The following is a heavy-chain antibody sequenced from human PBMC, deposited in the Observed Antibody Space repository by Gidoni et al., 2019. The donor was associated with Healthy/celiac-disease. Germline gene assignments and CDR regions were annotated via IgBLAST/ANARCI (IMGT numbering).Heavy chain of an antibody. CDR3: ARGDGNFDY. CDR2: IYSSGST. CDR1: GGSISSYY. Sequence: QVQLQESGPGLVKPSETLSLTCTVSGGSISSYYWSWIRQPPGKGLEWIGYIYSSGSTNYNPSLKSRVTISVDTSKNQFSLKLSSVTAADTAVYYCARGDGNFDYWGQGTLVTVSS. V-gene: IGHV4-59*01. J-gene: IGHJ4*02.